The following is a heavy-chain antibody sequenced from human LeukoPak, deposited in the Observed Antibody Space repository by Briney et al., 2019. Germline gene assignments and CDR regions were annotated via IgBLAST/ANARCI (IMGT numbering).Heavy chain of an antibody. CDR2: ITSDSNLI. J-gene: IGHJ4*02. CDR1: GFAFSDYS. D-gene: IGHD3-16*01. Sequence: PGGSLRLSCAASGFAFSDYSMSWVRQAPGKGLEWISAITSDSNLIYYADAMRGRITISRDNAENSVYLQMNGLRAEDTAIYYCASGGATVWGYWGQGALVIVSS. CDR3: ASGGATVWGY. V-gene: IGHV3-21*06.